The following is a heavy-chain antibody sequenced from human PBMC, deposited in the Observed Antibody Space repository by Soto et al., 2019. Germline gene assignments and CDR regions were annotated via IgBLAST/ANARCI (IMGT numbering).Heavy chain of an antibody. CDR1: GYTFTSYY. J-gene: IGHJ4*02. D-gene: IGHD6-19*01. CDR3: ARVIAVAHYFDY. V-gene: IGHV1-46*01. Sequence: APVKVTCKASGYTFTSYYMHWVRQAPGQGLEWMGIINPRGGSTSYAQKFQGRVTMTRDTSTSTVYVELSSLRSEDTAVYYCARVIAVAHYFDYWGQGNLVTVSS. CDR2: INPRGGST.